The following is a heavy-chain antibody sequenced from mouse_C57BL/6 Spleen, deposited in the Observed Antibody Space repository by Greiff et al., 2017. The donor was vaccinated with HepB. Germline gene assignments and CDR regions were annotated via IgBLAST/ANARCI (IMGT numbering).Heavy chain of an antibody. V-gene: IGHV5-17*01. J-gene: IGHJ4*01. Sequence: EVKLVESGGGLVKPGGSLKLSCAASGFTFSDYGMHWVRQAPEKGLEWVAYISSGSSTIYYADTVKGRFTISRDNAKNTLFLQMTSLMSEDTAMYYCARFTTVVGYAMDYWGQGTSVTVSS. CDR3: ARFTTVVGYAMDY. D-gene: IGHD1-1*01. CDR1: GFTFSDYG. CDR2: ISSGSSTI.